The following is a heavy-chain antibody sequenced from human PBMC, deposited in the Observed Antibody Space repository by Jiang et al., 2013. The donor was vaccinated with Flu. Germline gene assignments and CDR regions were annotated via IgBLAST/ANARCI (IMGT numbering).Heavy chain of an antibody. CDR2: LKPDGSGT. J-gene: IGHJ4*02. Sequence: GLVQPGGSLRLSCATSGFTFTSFWMAWVRQAPGKGLEWVANLKPDGSGTDYVDSVEGRFTISRDNAKNSLSLQMNSLRVEDTAVYYCARHGSWNFDFWGQGTLVTVSS. CDR1: GFTFTSFW. V-gene: IGHV3-7*03. CDR3: ARHGSWNFDF. D-gene: IGHD1-26*01.